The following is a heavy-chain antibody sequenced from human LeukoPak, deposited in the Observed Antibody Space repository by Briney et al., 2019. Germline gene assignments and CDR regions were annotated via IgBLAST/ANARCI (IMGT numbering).Heavy chain of an antibody. Sequence: SETLSLTCTVSGGSISSASYYWGWIRQPPGKGLEWIGSIYYSGSTYYNPSLKSRVTISVDTSKNQFSLKLSSVTAADTAVYYCATRPSSIAVAGKTLDYWGQGTLVTVSS. CDR1: GGSISSASYY. D-gene: IGHD6-19*01. V-gene: IGHV4-39*07. J-gene: IGHJ4*02. CDR2: IYYSGST. CDR3: ATRPSSIAVAGKTLDY.